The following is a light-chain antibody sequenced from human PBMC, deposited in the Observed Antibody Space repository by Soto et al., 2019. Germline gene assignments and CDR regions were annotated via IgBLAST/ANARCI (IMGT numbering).Light chain of an antibody. CDR3: QRYEIYPIT. V-gene: IGKV1-5*03. CDR2: KAS. Sequence: DIQMTQSPSTLSASVGDRVTITCRASQSINSWLAWYQQKPGKAPKLLIYKASSLESGVPSRFSGSGSGTEFTLTISSLQPDDFAAYYCQRYEIYPITFGQGTRLEMK. CDR1: QSINSW. J-gene: IGKJ5*01.